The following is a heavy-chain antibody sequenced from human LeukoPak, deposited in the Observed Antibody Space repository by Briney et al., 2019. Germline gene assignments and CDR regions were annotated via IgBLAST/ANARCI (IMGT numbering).Heavy chain of an antibody. D-gene: IGHD5-18*01. Sequence: GGSLRLSCAASGFTFSSYSMNWVRQAPGKGLEWVSSISSSSSYIYYADSVKGRFTISRDNAKNSLYLQMNSLRAEDTAVYYCARDDTAMAPAGYWGQGALVTVSS. CDR3: ARDDTAMAPAGY. V-gene: IGHV3-21*01. CDR2: ISSSSSYI. J-gene: IGHJ4*02. CDR1: GFTFSSYS.